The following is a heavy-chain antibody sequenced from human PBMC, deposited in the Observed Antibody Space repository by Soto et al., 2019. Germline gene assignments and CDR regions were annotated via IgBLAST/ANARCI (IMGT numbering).Heavy chain of an antibody. CDR2: IFTSEST. J-gene: IGHJ4*02. CDR3: AVDYGGNSFDY. CDR1: GVSVSNYY. V-gene: IGHV4-4*07. D-gene: IGHD4-17*01. Sequence: QVQLQESGPGLVKPSESLSLTCTVSGVSVSNYYWSWIRQPAGKGLEWIGRIFTSESTNYNPSLRSRVTMSVDTSKNQFSLKLSSVTAADTAMYYCAVDYGGNSFDYWGLGTLVTVSS.